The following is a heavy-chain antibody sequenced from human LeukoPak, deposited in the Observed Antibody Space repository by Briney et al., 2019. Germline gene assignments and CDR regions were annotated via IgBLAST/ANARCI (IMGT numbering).Heavy chain of an antibody. CDR3: ASSKGFDY. J-gene: IGHJ4*02. CDR1: GFTFSDYY. Sequence: PGGSLRLSCAASGFTFSDYYMSWIRQAPGKGLEWVANINLDGSEKYYVDSVKGRFTISRDNAKNSLYLQMNSLRAEDTAVYYCASSKGFDYWGQGTLVTVSS. V-gene: IGHV3-7*01. CDR2: INLDGSEK.